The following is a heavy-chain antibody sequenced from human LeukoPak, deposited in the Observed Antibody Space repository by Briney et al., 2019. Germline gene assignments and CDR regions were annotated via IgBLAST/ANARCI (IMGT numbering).Heavy chain of an antibody. Sequence: ASVKVSCKASGYTFTSYYMHWVRQAPGQGLEWMGIINPSGGSTSYAQKFQGRVTMTRDTSTSTVYMELSSLRSEDTAVYYCARDDSGSSWSNRGFDYWGQGTLVTVSS. D-gene: IGHD6-13*01. CDR1: GYTFTSYY. CDR2: INPSGGST. V-gene: IGHV1-46*01. J-gene: IGHJ4*02. CDR3: ARDDSGSSWSNRGFDY.